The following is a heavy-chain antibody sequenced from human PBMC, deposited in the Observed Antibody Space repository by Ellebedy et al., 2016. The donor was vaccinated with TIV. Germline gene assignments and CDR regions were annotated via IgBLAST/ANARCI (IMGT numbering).Heavy chain of an antibody. J-gene: IGHJ4*02. Sequence: PGGSLRLSCAASGFTFSDYYMSWIRQAPGKGLEWLSYISSSSSYTNYADSVKGRFTISRDNAKNSLYLQMNSLRAEDTAVYYCARESQTAMADYWGQGTLVTVSS. D-gene: IGHD5-18*01. CDR1: GFTFSDYY. CDR2: ISSSSSYT. V-gene: IGHV3-11*06. CDR3: ARESQTAMADY.